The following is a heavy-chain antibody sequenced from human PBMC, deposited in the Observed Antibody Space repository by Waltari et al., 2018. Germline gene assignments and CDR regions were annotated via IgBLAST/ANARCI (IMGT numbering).Heavy chain of an antibody. CDR3: ARAGIAAAGLFDY. CDR1: GFTVSSNY. CDR2: IYSGGST. J-gene: IGHJ4*02. V-gene: IGHV3-53*02. Sequence: EVQLVETGGGLIQPGGSLRLSCAASGFTVSSNYMSWVRQAPGKGLAWVSVIYSGGSTYYADSVKGRFTISRDNSKNTLYLQMNSLRAEDTAVYYCARAGIAAAGLFDYWGQGTLVTVSS. D-gene: IGHD6-13*01.